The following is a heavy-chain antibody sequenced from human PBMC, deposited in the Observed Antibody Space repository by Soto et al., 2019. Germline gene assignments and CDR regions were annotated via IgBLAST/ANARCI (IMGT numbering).Heavy chain of an antibody. D-gene: IGHD3-10*01. J-gene: IGHJ4*02. CDR3: ARGNSGNYYFDY. Sequence: PSETLSLTCTVSGDFLSRGAYYWTWIRQHPGKGLEWIGYIYYSGSTSYNPSLESRVSMSVDTSRNQFSLKLSSVTSAVTAVYFCARGNSGNYYFDYWGPGTLVTVPS. V-gene: IGHV4-31*03. CDR1: GDFLSRGAYY. CDR2: IYYSGST.